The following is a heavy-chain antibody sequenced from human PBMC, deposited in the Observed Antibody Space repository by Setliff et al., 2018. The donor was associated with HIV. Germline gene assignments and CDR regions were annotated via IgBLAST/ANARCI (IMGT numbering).Heavy chain of an antibody. V-gene: IGHV1-18*01. CDR3: AGPRGDEAFDI. D-gene: IGHD3-10*01. J-gene: IGHJ3*02. CDR1: GYTFTSYG. Sequence: ASVKVSCKASGYTFTSYGISWVRQAPGQGLEWMGWISAYNGNTNYAQKLQGRVTMTTDTSTSTAYMELSGLRSGDTAVYYCAGPRGDEAFDIWGQGTMVTVSS. CDR2: ISAYNGNT.